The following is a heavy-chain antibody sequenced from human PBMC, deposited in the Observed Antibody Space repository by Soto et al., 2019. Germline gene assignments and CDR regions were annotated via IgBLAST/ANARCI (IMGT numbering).Heavy chain of an antibody. J-gene: IGHJ4*02. CDR3: ARELYGDYGVDY. V-gene: IGHV3-48*01. CDR1: GFTFNNFN. D-gene: IGHD4-17*01. Sequence: GGSLRLSCGASGFTFNNFNMNWVRQAPGKGLEWVSYITSSSSTIYYADSVKGRFTISRDNAKNSLYLQVNSLRAEDTAVYYCARELYGDYGVDYWGQGTLVTVSS. CDR2: ITSSSSTI.